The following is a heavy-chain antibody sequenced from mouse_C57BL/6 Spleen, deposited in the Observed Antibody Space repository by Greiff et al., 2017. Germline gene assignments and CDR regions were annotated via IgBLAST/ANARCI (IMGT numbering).Heavy chain of an antibody. D-gene: IGHD1-1*01. J-gene: IGHJ1*03. V-gene: IGHV1-54*01. Sequence: QVQLQQSGAELVRPGTSVKVSCKASGYAFTNYLIEWVKQRPGQGLEWIGVINPGSGGTNYNEKFKGKATLTADKSSSTAYMQLSSLTSEDSAVXVCARSLLLLRYIDVWGTGTTVTVSS. CDR1: GYAFTNYL. CDR2: INPGSGGT. CDR3: ARSLLLLRYIDV.